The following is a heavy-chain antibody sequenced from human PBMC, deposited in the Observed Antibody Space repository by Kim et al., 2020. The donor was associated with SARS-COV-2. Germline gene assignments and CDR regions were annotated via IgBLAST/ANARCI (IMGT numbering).Heavy chain of an antibody. D-gene: IGHD3-10*01. CDR2: ISYGGST. CDR1: GGAISSTSYY. Sequence: SETLSLTCNVSGGAISSTSYYWVLIRQPPGKGLEWIGSISYGGSTNFNSSLKSRVTISVDTSKNQFSLKLSSMTAADSAVYYCARRGGSGRSFDYWGQGTLVIVSS. CDR3: ARRGGSGRSFDY. V-gene: IGHV4-39*01. J-gene: IGHJ4*02.